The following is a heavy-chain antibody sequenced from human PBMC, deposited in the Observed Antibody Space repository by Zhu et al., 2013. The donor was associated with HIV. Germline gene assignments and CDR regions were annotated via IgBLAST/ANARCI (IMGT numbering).Heavy chain of an antibody. J-gene: IGHJ4*02. CDR3: ARVAPRYFDLDY. D-gene: IGHD3-9*01. V-gene: IGHV1-3*01. CDR1: GYTFTSYA. Sequence: QVQLVQSGAEVKKPGASVKVSCKASGYTFTSYAMHWVRQAPGQRLEWMGWINAGNGNTKYSQKFQGRVTITRDTSASTAYMELSSLRSEDTAVYYCARVAPRYFDLDYWGQGTLVTVSS. CDR2: INAGNGNT.